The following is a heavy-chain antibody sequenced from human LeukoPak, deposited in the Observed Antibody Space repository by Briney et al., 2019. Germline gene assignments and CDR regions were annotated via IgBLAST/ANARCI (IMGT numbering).Heavy chain of an antibody. D-gene: IGHD4/OR15-4a*01. CDR1: GFTVSTNY. Sequence: GGSLRLSCAASGFTVSTNYINWVRQAPGKGLEWVGNIKQDGSETYYGDSVKGRFTISRDNAKKSLYLQMNNLRAEDTAVYYCARHLTFFDYWGQGALVSVSS. J-gene: IGHJ4*02. CDR2: IKQDGSET. CDR3: ARHLTFFDY. V-gene: IGHV3-7*01.